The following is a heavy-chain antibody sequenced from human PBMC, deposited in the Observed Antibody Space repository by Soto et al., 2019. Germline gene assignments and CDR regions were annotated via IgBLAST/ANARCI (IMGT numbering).Heavy chain of an antibody. D-gene: IGHD1-26*01. J-gene: IGHJ5*02. Sequence: WSLRLSCAAAGFTFSSYGMHWVRQAPGKGLEWVAVIWYDGSNKYYADSVKGRFTISRDNSKNTLYLQMNSLRAEDTAVYYCAREDGSYYSGWFDPWGQGTLVTVSS. CDR3: AREDGSYYSGWFDP. CDR2: IWYDGSNK. V-gene: IGHV3-33*01. CDR1: GFTFSSYG.